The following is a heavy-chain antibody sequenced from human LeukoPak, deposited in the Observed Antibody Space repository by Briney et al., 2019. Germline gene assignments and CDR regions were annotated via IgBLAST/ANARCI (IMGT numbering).Heavy chain of an antibody. CDR3: AKPISGGLAVTADWFHP. CDR2: INANSGTT. D-gene: IGHD6-19*01. Sequence: GGSLRLSCSASGFAFSVYAVSWLRQPPGKGLEWVSTINANSGTTSYAASVRGRFTISRDNSKNTLYLQLNTLRADDTATYYCAKPISGGLAVTADWFHPWGQGTLVVVSS. J-gene: IGHJ5*01. V-gene: IGHV3-23*01. CDR1: GFAFSVYA.